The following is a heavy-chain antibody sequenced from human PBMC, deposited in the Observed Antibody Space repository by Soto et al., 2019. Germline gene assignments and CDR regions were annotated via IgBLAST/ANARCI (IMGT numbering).Heavy chain of an antibody. CDR1: GYTFTGHY. CDR3: GRGRSGQIVVFY. CDR2: IGPESGAT. Sequence: ASVKVSCKASGYTFTGHYIHWVRQAPEQGPEWMGEIGPESGATRYAQKFQGRVTMTRDMSITTVYMELNNLSPDDTAVYYCGRGRSGQIVVFYWGQGTPVTV. J-gene: IGHJ4*02. V-gene: IGHV1-2*02. D-gene: IGHD1-26*01.